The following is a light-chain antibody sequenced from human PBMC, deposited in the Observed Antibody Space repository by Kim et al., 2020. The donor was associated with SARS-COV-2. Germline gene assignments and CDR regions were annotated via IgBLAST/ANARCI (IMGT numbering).Light chain of an antibody. Sequence: DIQMTQSPPSLSASVGDRVSITCRSSQSISIYVNWYQQKPGKAPDLLIYSASTLQSGVPSRFSGSGSGTDFTLTISSLQPEDFATYYCQESYSTPYIFGQGTKLEI. J-gene: IGKJ2*01. CDR2: SAS. CDR1: QSISIY. CDR3: QESYSTPYI. V-gene: IGKV1-39*01.